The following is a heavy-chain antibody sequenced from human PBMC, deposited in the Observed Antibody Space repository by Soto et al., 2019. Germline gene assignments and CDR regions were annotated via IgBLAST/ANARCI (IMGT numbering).Heavy chain of an antibody. V-gene: IGHV4-59*01. CDR1: GGSISSYY. Sequence: PSETLSLTCTVSGGSISSYYWSWIRQPPGKGPEWIGYIYYSGSTNYNPSLKSRVTISVDTSKNQFSLKLSSVTAADTAVYYCARGGMSLTTWFNYGMDVWGQGTTVTVSS. J-gene: IGHJ6*02. D-gene: IGHD4-17*01. CDR3: ARGGMSLTTWFNYGMDV. CDR2: IYYSGST.